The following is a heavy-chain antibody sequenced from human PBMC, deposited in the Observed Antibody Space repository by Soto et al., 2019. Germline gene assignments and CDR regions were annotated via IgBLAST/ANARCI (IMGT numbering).Heavy chain of an antibody. CDR2: IDWDDAI. Sequence: PPQTLTLTCTFSGSTLCPSRMSLSWIRQPPGKALEWLARIDWDDAIFFNTSLKTRLTVSKDTSKNQVVLTMTHMDPVDTATYYCARMIFGRSGEYYFDYWGQGILVTVSS. D-gene: IGHD3-3*01. CDR1: GSTLCPSRMS. J-gene: IGHJ4*02. CDR3: ARMIFGRSGEYYFDY. V-gene: IGHV2-70*16.